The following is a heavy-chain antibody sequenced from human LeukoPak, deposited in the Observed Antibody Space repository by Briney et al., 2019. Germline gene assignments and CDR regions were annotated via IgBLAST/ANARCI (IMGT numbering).Heavy chain of an antibody. J-gene: IGHJ4*02. D-gene: IGHD3-16*01. CDR3: ARGRYGPRLGN. CDR2: INNSGST. V-gene: IGHV4-34*01. Sequence: SETLSLTCAVYGASFSDSYWSWLRQSPEKGLEWIGEINNSGSTSYNPSLNSRVIMSVDRSKNQFSLRLTSVTAADTAVYYCARGRYGPRLGNWGQGTLVTVSS. CDR1: GASFSDSY.